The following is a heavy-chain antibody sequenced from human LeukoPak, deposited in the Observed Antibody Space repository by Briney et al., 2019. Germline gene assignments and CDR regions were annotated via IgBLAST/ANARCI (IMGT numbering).Heavy chain of an antibody. V-gene: IGHV3-30*14. CDR1: GFTFSSYA. D-gene: IGHD3-3*01. J-gene: IGHJ5*02. CDR2: ISYDGSNK. Sequence: PGGSLRLSCAASGFTFSSYAMHWVRQAPGKGLEWVAVISYDGSNKYYADSVKGRFTISRDNSKNTLYLQMNSLRVEDTAVYYRARHDWFDPWGHGTLVTVSS. CDR3: ARHDWFDP.